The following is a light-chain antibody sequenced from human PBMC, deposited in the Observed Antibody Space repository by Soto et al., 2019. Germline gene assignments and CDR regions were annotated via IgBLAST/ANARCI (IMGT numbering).Light chain of an antibody. V-gene: IGKV2-28*01. J-gene: IGKJ1*01. CDR3: MQALQTPWT. CDR2: LGS. Sequence: DIVMTQSPLSLPVTPGEPASISCRSSQSLLHSNGYNYLDWYLQKPGQSPQLLIYLGSNRASGVPDRFSDSGSGADFKLKISRVEAEDVGVYYCMQALQTPWTFGQGTKVEIK. CDR1: QSLLHSNGYNY.